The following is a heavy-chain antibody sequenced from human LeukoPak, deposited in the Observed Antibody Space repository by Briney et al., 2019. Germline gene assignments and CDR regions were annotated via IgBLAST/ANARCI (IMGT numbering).Heavy chain of an antibody. Sequence: GRSLRLSCAASGFTFSSYAMHWVRQAPGKGLEWVAFIRYDGSNKYYADSVKGRFTISRDNSKNTLYLQMNSLRAEGTAVYYCATLGYCSSTSCPDAFDIWGQGTMVTVSS. CDR3: ATLGYCSSTSCPDAFDI. CDR2: IRYDGSNK. J-gene: IGHJ3*02. V-gene: IGHV3-30*04. CDR1: GFTFSSYA. D-gene: IGHD2-2*01.